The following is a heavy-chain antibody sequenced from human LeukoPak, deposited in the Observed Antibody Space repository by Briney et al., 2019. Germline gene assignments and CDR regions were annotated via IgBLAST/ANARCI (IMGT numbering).Heavy chain of an antibody. CDR1: GFTFSNYG. CDR3: AKNSPVGDSSGYYSASFNY. CDR2: IRYDGSNK. D-gene: IGHD3-22*01. V-gene: IGHV3-30*02. J-gene: IGHJ4*02. Sequence: GGSLRLSCAASGFTFSNYGMHWVRQAPGKGLEWGAFIRYDGSNKYYADSVKGRFTISRDNSKNTLYLQMNSLRAEDTAVYYCAKNSPVGDSSGYYSASFNYWGQGTLVTVSS.